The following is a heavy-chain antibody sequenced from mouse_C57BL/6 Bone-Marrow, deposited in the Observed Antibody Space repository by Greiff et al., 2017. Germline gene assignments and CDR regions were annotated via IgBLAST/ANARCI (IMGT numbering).Heavy chain of an antibody. CDR2: IHPNSGST. CDR3: ARKGYYLFAY. J-gene: IGHJ3*01. Sequence: ESGAELVKPGASVKLSCKASGYTFTSYWMHWVKRRPGQGLEWIGMIHPNSGSTNYNEKFKSKATLTVDKSSSTAYMQLSSLTSEDSAVYYCARKGYYLFAYWGQGTLVTVSA. D-gene: IGHD2-12*01. CDR1: GYTFTSYW. V-gene: IGHV1-64*01.